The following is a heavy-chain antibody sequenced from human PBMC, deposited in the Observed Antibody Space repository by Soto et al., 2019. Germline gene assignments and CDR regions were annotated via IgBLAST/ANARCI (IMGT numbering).Heavy chain of an antibody. J-gene: IGHJ4*02. CDR3: ARDFYDSSGYLDY. D-gene: IGHD3-22*01. CDR1: GFTFSSYA. Sequence: PGGSLRLSCAASGFTFSSYAMHWVRQAPGKGLEWVAVISYDGSNKYYADSVKGRFTISRDNSKNTLYLQMNSLRAEDTAVYYCARDFYDSSGYLDYWGQGTLVTVS. V-gene: IGHV3-30-3*01. CDR2: ISYDGSNK.